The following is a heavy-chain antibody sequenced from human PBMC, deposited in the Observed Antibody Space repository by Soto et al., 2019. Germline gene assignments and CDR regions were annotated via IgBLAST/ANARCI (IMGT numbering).Heavy chain of an antibody. CDR1: GVTISRYA. J-gene: IGHJ4*02. CDR2: VICSGGST. D-gene: IGHD3-3*01. Sequence: PXGSLRLSCAASGVTISRYAISRVLPAPGRGPDCDIAVICSGGSTYYADSVKCRFTISRDNSKNTLYLQMNSLRAEDTAVYYCAKGGAITIFGVVILRRAKFDYWGQGTLATVSS. CDR3: AKGGAITIFGVVILRRAKFDY. V-gene: IGHV3-23*01.